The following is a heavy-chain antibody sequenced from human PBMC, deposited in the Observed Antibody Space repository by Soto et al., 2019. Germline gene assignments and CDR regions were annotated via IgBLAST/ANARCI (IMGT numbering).Heavy chain of an antibody. V-gene: IGHV3-23*01. CDR1: GFTFSSYS. D-gene: IGHD2-2*03. Sequence: GGSLRLSCAASGFTFSSYSMNWVRQAPGKGLEWVALIGGGGGSTSYADSVKGRVTISRDNSKNTVFLQINSLRAEDTAVYFCAKLDSNRFEYWGQGTLVTVSS. CDR2: IGGGGGST. J-gene: IGHJ4*02. CDR3: AKLDSNRFEY.